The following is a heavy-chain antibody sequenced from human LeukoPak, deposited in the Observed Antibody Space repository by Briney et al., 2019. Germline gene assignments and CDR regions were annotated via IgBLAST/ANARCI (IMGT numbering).Heavy chain of an antibody. J-gene: IGHJ5*02. CDR1: GYTFTSYD. CDR2: MNPNSGNT. D-gene: IGHD2-2*01. CDR3: ARNLYCSSTSCQRRNWFDP. V-gene: IGHV1-8*01. Sequence: VASVKVSCKASGYTFTSYDISWVRQATGQGLEWMGWMNPNSGNTGYAQKFQGRVTMTRNTSISTAYMELSSLRSEGTAVYYCARNLYCSSTSCQRRNWFDPWGQGTLVTVSS.